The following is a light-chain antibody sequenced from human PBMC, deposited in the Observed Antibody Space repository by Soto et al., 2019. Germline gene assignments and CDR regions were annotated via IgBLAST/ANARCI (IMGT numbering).Light chain of an antibody. CDR1: QSITSSN. J-gene: IGKJ1*01. Sequence: EIMLTQFPGTLSLSPGERATLSCRASQSITSSNLAWYQQKPGQAPGLIIYGASNRATGIPDRFSGSGSGTDFTLTISRLEPEDFAVYFCQHYGNSLPWTFGQGTKVDI. V-gene: IGKV3-20*01. CDR3: QHYGNSLPWT. CDR2: GAS.